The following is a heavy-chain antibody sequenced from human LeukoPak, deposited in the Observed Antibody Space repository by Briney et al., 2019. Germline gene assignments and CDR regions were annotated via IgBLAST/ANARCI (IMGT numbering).Heavy chain of an antibody. J-gene: IGHJ4*02. D-gene: IGHD4-17*01. V-gene: IGHV3-23*01. CDR1: GLTFSNYA. CDR3: AKITKATTPNY. Sequence: PGGSLRLSCSASGLTFSNYAMNCVRQASGRGLEWVSGITDSGRKTYYADSVKGRFSISRDNSKNTVYLQMSDLRAEDTAVYYCAKITKATTPNYWGQGTLVTVSS. CDR2: ITDSGRKT.